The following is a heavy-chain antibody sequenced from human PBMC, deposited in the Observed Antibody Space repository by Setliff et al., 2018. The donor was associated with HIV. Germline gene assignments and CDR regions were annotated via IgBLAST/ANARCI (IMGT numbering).Heavy chain of an antibody. CDR1: GGSFSGYY. CDR2: INHSGNT. J-gene: IGHJ6*03. CDR3: ARVPGYSSGSSYMEV. D-gene: IGHD6-19*01. Sequence: TSETLSLTCAVYGGSFSGYYWSWIRQPPGKGLEWIGEINHSGNTNYNPSLKSRLIISVDTSKKQFSLKRRSVTAADTAIYYCARVPGYSSGSSYMEVWGKGTTVTVSS. V-gene: IGHV4-34*01.